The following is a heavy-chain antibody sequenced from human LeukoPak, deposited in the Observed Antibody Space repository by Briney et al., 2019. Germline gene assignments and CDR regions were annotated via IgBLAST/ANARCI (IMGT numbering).Heavy chain of an antibody. V-gene: IGHV3-20*04. CDR3: AKDDPVCEY. Sequence: SGGSLRLSCAASGFTFDDYGMSWVRQAPGKGLEWVSGINWNGGSTGYADSVKGRFTISRDDSKNTVYLQMNRLTSDDTAIYYCAKDDPVCEYWGQGTLVTVSS. CDR2: INWNGGST. D-gene: IGHD3-16*01. CDR1: GFTFDDYG. J-gene: IGHJ4*02.